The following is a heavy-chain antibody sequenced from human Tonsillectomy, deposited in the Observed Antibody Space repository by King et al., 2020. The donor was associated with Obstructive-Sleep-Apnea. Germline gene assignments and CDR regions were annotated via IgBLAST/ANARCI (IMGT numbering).Heavy chain of an antibody. V-gene: IGHV3-7*01. CDR2: IKQDGSQK. CDR1: GFTFSSYW. D-gene: IGHD2-2*02. Sequence: VQLVESGGGLVQPGGSLRLSCAASGFTFSSYWMNWVRQAPGKGLEGVANIKQDGSQKYYVDSVKGRFTISRDNAKNSLYLQMNSLRAEDTAVYYCARVNFGVVPTAIWGAFDIWGQGTMVTVSS. CDR3: ARVNFGVVPTAIWGAFDI. J-gene: IGHJ3*02.